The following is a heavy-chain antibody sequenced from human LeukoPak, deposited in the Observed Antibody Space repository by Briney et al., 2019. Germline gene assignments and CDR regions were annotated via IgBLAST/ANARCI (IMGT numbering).Heavy chain of an antibody. CDR1: GFTFSDYY. D-gene: IGHD2-15*01. V-gene: IGHV3-23*01. J-gene: IGHJ5*02. CDR2: ISGSGGST. CDR3: AKEAYCSGGSCYPEGNWFDP. Sequence: GGSLRLSCAASGFTFSDYYMSWIRQAPGKGLEWVSAISGSGGSTYYADSVKGRFTISRDNSKNTLYLQMNSLRAEDTAVYYCAKEAYCSGGSCYPEGNWFDPWGQGTLVTVSS.